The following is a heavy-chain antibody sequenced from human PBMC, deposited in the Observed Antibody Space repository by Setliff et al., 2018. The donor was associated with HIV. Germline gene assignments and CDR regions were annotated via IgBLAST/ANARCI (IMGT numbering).Heavy chain of an antibody. CDR2: INTSGGSA. CDR3: ARNQGDASGWYAGDY. J-gene: IGHJ4*01. V-gene: IGHV1-46*01. D-gene: IGHD6-19*01. Sequence: ASVKVSCKASGYTFTSYPMHWVRQAPGQGLEWMGVINTSGGSAGYAEKFRGRITMTRDTSTNTVYMDLRNLRSEDTAVYYCARNQGDASGWYAGDYWGHGTLVTVSS. CDR1: GYTFTSYP.